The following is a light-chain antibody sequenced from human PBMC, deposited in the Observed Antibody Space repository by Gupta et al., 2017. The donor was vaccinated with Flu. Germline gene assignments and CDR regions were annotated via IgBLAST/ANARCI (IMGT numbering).Light chain of an antibody. J-gene: IGKJ1*01. CDR2: YAS. V-gene: IGKV6-21*01. CDR1: QSIGSS. CDR3: HQSGSLPRT. Sequence: PDFQSGTPKEKGTITCRASQSIGSSLHWYQQKPDQSPKLLIKYASQAFSGVPSRFSGSGSGTDFTLTINSLEAEDAATYYCHQSGSLPRTFGQGTKVEIK.